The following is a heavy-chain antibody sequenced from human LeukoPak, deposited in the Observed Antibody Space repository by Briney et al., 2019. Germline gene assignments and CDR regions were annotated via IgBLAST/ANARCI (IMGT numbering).Heavy chain of an antibody. CDR3: ARATLRSGWFGY. V-gene: IGHV3-30*14. CDR1: GFTFSSYA. Sequence: GGSLRLSCAASGFTFSSYAMHWVRQAPGKGLEWAAVISYDGSNKYYADSVKGRFTISRDNSKNTLYLQMNSLRAEDTAVYYCARATLRSGWFGYWGQGTLVTVSS. J-gene: IGHJ4*02. CDR2: ISYDGSNK. D-gene: IGHD6-19*01.